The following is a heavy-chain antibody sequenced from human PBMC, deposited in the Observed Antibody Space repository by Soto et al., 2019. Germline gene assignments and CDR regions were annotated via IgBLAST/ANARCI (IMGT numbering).Heavy chain of an antibody. V-gene: IGHV4-31*03. J-gene: IGHJ4*02. Sequence: SETLSLTCTVSGGSISSGGYYWSWIRQHPGKGLEWIGYIYYSGSTYYNPSLKSRVTISVDTSKNQFSLKLSSVTAADTAVYYCARSSVHYDILTGYYSRLTLGYWGQGTLVTVSS. CDR3: ARSSVHYDILTGYYSRLTLGY. D-gene: IGHD3-9*01. CDR1: GGSISSGGYY. CDR2: IYYSGST.